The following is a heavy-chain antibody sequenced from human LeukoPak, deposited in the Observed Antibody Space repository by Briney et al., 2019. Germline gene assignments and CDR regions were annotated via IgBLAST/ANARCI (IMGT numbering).Heavy chain of an antibody. V-gene: IGHV4-34*01. CDR3: ARRGTYYDFWSGYPFDY. J-gene: IGHJ4*02. CDR1: GGSFSGYY. CDR2: TNHSGST. Sequence: SETLSLTCAVYGGSFSGYYWSWIRQPPGKGLEWIGETNHSGSTNYNPSLKSRVTISVDTSKNQFSLKLSSVTAADTAVYYFARRGTYYDFWSGYPFDYWGQGTLVTVSS. D-gene: IGHD3-3*01.